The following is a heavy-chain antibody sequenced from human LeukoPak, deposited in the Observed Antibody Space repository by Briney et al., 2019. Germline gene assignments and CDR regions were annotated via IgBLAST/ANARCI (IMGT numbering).Heavy chain of an antibody. V-gene: IGHV4-61*02. CDR1: GGSISSGSYY. D-gene: IGHD3-16*01. CDR2: IYTRGST. CDR3: ARVQRGEAFDI. Sequence: PSETLSLTCTVSGGSISSGSYYWSWIRQPAGKGLEWIGRIYTRGSTNYNPSLKSRVTISVDTSKNQFSLKLSSVTAADTAVYYCARVQRGEAFDIWGQGTMVTVSS. J-gene: IGHJ3*02.